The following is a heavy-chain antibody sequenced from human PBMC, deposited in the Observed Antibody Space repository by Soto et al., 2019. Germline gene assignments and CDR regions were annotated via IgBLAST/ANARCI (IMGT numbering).Heavy chain of an antibody. CDR2: VSYDGYSK. V-gene: IGHV3-30*03. CDR3: TAIREVDV. Sequence: GGSLRLSCAASGFTFSSYAMHWVRQAPGKGLEWVALVSYDGYSKWYADAVKGRFTISRDNSNNTLFLEMNSLRGDDTAVYFCTAIREVDVWGQGTTVTVSS. D-gene: IGHD1-26*01. J-gene: IGHJ6*02. CDR1: GFTFSSYA.